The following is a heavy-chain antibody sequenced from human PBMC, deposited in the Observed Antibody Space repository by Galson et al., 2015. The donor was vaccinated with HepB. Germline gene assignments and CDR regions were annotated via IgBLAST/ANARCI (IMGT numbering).Heavy chain of an antibody. J-gene: IGHJ3*02. CDR2: TYYRSKWYS. D-gene: IGHD2-15*01. CDR1: GDSVSSKSAA. V-gene: IGHV6-1*01. CDR3: ARVVAAFGRDDAFDI. Sequence: AISGDSVSSKSAAWNWIRQSPSRGLEWLGRTYYRSKWYSDYAVSVKSRITINPDTSKDQFSLQLNSVTPEDTAVYYCARVVAAFGRDDAFDIWGQGTMVTISS.